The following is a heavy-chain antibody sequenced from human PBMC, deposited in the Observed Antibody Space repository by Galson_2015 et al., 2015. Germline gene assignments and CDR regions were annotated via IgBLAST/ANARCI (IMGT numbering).Heavy chain of an antibody. D-gene: IGHD6-13*01. J-gene: IGHJ6*02. V-gene: IGHV4-59*01. CDR3: ARGGGIAAAGGPDPNYGMDV. Sequence: SETLSLTCTVSGGSISSYYWSWIRQPPGKGLEWIGYIYYSGSTNYNPSLKSRVTISVDTSKNQFSLKLSSVTAADTAVYYCARGGGIAAAGGPDPNYGMDVWGQGTTVTVSS. CDR1: GGSISSYY. CDR2: IYYSGST.